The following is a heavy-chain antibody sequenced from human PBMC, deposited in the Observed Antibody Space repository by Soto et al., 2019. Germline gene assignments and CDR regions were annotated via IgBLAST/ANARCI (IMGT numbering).Heavy chain of an antibody. J-gene: IGHJ4*02. Sequence: GASVKVSCKASGVTFSSYGISWVRQAPGQGLEWMGGIIPIFGTANYAQKFQGRVTITADESTSTAYMELSSLRSEDTAVYYCARTQYYYDSSGDIWGQGTLVTVS. CDR3: ARTQYYYDSSGDI. CDR2: IIPIFGTA. CDR1: GVTFSSYG. D-gene: IGHD3-22*01. V-gene: IGHV1-69*13.